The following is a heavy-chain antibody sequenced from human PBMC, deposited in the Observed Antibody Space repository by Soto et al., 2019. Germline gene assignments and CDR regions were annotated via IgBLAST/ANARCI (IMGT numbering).Heavy chain of an antibody. CDR1: GYTFTSYY. Sequence: ASVKVSCKASGYTFTSYYMHWVRQAPGQGLEWMGIINPSGGSTSYAQKFQGRVTMTRDTSTSTVYMELSSLRSEDTAVYYCARMDYYDSSCYYLYNYYYYVMDFWGQGSTVTGSS. J-gene: IGHJ6*02. CDR2: INPSGGST. D-gene: IGHD3-22*01. CDR3: ARMDYYDSSCYYLYNYYYYVMDF. V-gene: IGHV1-46*01.